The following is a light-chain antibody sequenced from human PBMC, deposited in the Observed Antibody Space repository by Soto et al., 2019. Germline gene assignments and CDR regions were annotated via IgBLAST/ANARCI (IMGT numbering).Light chain of an antibody. CDR2: DAS. J-gene: IGKJ2*01. CDR1: QSVSSY. Sequence: EIVLPQSPATLSLSPGERATLSCRASQSVSSYSAWYQQKPGQAPRLLIYDASNRATGIPARFSGSGSGTDFTLTISSLEPEDFAVYYCQQRSNWPLYTFGQGTKLEIK. CDR3: QQRSNWPLYT. V-gene: IGKV3-11*01.